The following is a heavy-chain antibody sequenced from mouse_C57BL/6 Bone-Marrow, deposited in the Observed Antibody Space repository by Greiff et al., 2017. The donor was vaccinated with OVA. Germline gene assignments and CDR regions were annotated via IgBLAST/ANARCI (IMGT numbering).Heavy chain of an antibody. J-gene: IGHJ4*01. V-gene: IGHV6-6*01. CDR2: IRNKANNHAT. CDR1: GFTFSDAW. D-gene: IGHD1-1*01. CDR3: TRNYDGFYYYAMDY. Sequence: DVKLQESGGGLVQPGGSMKLSCAASGFTFSDAWMDWIRQSPEKGLEWVAEIRNKANNHATYYAESVKGRFTISRDDSKSSVYLQMNSLRAEDTGIYYCTRNYDGFYYYAMDYWGQGTSVTVSS.